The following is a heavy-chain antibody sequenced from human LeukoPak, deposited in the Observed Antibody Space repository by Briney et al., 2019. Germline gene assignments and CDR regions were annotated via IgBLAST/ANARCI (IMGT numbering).Heavy chain of an antibody. CDR3: ARDKGSSWSGGFDY. Sequence: GSLRLSCAASGFTFSSYSMNWVRQAPGKGLEWVSSISSSSSYIYYADSVKGRFTISRDNAKNSLYLQMNSLRAEDTAVYYCARDKGSSWSGGFDYWGQGTLVTVSS. CDR1: GFTFSSYS. V-gene: IGHV3-21*01. J-gene: IGHJ4*02. D-gene: IGHD6-13*01. CDR2: ISSSSSYI.